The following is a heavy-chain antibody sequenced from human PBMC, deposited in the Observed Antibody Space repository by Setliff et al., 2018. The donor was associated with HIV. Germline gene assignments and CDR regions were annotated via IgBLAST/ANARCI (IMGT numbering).Heavy chain of an antibody. CDR2: VNHSGNT. V-gene: IGHV4-34*01. CDR3: ARTQQTYYYDSSGYYFDY. J-gene: IGHJ4*02. D-gene: IGHD3-22*01. CDR1: GGSFSGYY. Sequence: PSETLSLTCAVYGGSFSGYYGSWIRQPPGKGLEWIGEVNHSGNTNYNPSLKSRVTISFDTSKNQFSLKLSSVTAADTAVYYCARTQQTYYYDSSGYYFDYWGQGTLVTVSS.